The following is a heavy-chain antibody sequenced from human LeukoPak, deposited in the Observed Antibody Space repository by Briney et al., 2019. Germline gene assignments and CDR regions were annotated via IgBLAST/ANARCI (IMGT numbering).Heavy chain of an antibody. CDR1: GYTFTSYD. CDR2: MNPNSGNT. J-gene: IGHJ4*02. CDR3: ARSLSPGIAAAGSVVYGY. D-gene: IGHD6-13*01. V-gene: IGHV1-8*01. Sequence: GASVKVSCKASGYTFTSYDINWVRQATGQGLEWMGWMNPNSGNTGYARKFQGRVTMTRNTSISTAYMELSSLRSEDTAVYYCARSLSPGIAAAGSVVYGYWGQGTLSPSPQ.